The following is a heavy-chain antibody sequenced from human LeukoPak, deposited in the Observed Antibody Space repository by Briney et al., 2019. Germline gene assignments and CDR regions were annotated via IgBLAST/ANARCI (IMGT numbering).Heavy chain of an antibody. D-gene: IGHD6-13*01. J-gene: IGHJ4*02. CDR3: AKVDYSSSWYYFDY. V-gene: IGHV3-23*01. CDR1: GFTFSDYY. CDR2: ISDSGGST. Sequence: GGSLRLSCAASGFTFSDYYMSWIRQAPGKGLECSGISDSGGSTYYADSVKGRFTISRDNSKNTLYLQMNSLRAEDTAVYYCAKVDYSSSWYYFDYWGQGTLVTVSS.